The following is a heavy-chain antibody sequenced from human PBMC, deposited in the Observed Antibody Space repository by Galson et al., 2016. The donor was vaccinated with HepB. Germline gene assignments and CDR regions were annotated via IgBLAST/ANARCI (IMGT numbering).Heavy chain of an antibody. CDR1: GDSVSNINVA. V-gene: IGHV6-1*01. J-gene: IGHJ5*01. D-gene: IGHD7-27*01. CDR2: TYYRSKWWH. CDR3: ARAEANWDGGGDNYFDS. Sequence: CAISGDSVSNINVAWNWIRQSPSRGLEWLGRTYYRSKWWHTYAVSMKSRTTINPDTFKNQFSLQLNSVTPEDTAVYYCARAEANWDGGGDNYFDSWGQGILFTVSS.